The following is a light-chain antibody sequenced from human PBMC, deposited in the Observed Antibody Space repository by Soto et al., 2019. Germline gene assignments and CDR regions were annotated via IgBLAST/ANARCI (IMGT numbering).Light chain of an antibody. CDR1: QSISRW. CDR3: EQYNTYWT. CDR2: DAS. Sequence: DIQMTQSPSTLSASVGDRVIITCRASQSISRWLAWYQQKPGKAPKLLIYDASSWDSGVPSRFSGSGSGTDFTLTLSSLQPDDVAAYYGEQYNTYWTFRPGTKVEIK. J-gene: IGKJ1*01. V-gene: IGKV1-5*01.